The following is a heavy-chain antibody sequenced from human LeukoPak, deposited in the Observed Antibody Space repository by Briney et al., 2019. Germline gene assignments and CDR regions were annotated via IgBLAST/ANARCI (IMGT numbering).Heavy chain of an antibody. CDR1: EYTFTGYY. Sequence: ASVKVSCKASEYTFTGYYMHWVRQAPGQGLEWMGWINPNSGGTNYAQKFQGRVTMTRDTSISTAYMELSRLRSDDTAVYYCARGDYCSGGSCYLALYYWGQGTLVTVSS. CDR3: ARGDYCSGGSCYLALYY. V-gene: IGHV1-2*02. CDR2: INPNSGGT. J-gene: IGHJ4*02. D-gene: IGHD2-15*01.